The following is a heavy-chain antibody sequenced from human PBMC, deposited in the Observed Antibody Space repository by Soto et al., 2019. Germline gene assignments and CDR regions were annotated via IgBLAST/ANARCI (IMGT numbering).Heavy chain of an antibody. D-gene: IGHD3-10*01. CDR3: ARGGVDFDDYFHC. V-gene: IGHV5-51*01. J-gene: IGHJ4*02. CDR2: IYPGDSDT. CDR1: GYIFTNYW. Sequence: VQLVPSGAEVKEPGESLKISCKGSGYIFTNYWIVWVRQRPGKGLEWMGIIYPGDSDTRYSPSFQGQVTISVDKSISTAYLQWSSLKASDTAMYYCARGGVDFDDYFHCWGQGTLVTVSS.